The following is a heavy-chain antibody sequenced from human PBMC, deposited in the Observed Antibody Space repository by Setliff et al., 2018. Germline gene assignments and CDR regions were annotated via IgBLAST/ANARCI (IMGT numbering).Heavy chain of an antibody. Sequence: ASVKVSCKASGYTFANYGLHWVRQAPGQRLEWMGWINAGNGDTKFSQKFQDTITMTADTSASTAYMELSSLRPEDMAVYYCVRWVDGKADYWGQGTLVTVSS. V-gene: IGHV1-3*03. CDR2: INAGNGDT. CDR3: VRWVDGKADY. J-gene: IGHJ4*02. CDR1: GYTFANYG.